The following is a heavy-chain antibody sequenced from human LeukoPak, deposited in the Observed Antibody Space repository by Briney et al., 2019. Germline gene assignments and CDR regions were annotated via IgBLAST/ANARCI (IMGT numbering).Heavy chain of an antibody. CDR1: GFTFSSYA. V-gene: IGHV3-64*01. D-gene: IGHD6-19*01. CDR2: ISSSGGDT. J-gene: IGHJ4*02. Sequence: GGSPRLSCAASGFTFSSYAMHWVRQAPGKGLEYVSAISSSGGDTFYENSVKGRFTISRDNSKNTLYLQMSSLRDEDMAVYYCARNQGYSSGWYLDYWGQGILVAVSS. CDR3: ARNQGYSSGWYLDY.